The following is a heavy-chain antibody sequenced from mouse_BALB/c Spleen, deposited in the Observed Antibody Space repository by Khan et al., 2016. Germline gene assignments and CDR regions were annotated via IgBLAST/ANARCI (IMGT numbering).Heavy chain of an antibody. CDR3: TRLYYYGCSDY. CDR2: INPDSSTI. CDR1: GFDFRRYW. Sequence: EVQLQESGGGLVQPGGSLKLSCAASGFDFRRYWMSWVRPAPGRGLEWIGEINPDSSTINYTPSLKDKFIISRDNAKNTLYLQMSKVRSEDTALYYCTRLYYYGCSDYWGQGTTLTVSS. V-gene: IGHV4-1*02. J-gene: IGHJ2*01. D-gene: IGHD1-1*01.